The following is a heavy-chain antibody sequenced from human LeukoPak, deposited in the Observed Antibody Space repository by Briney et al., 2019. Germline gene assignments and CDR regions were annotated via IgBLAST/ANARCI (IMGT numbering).Heavy chain of an antibody. D-gene: IGHD2-15*01. J-gene: IGHJ6*03. Sequence: GGSLRLSCAASGFTFSSYWMHWVRQAPGKGLEWVSSITSSGDATYYADSVKGRFTISRDNSKNTLYLQMNSLRAEDTAVYYCAKDYPDIVVVVAAIKAYYYYYMDVWGKGTTVTISS. CDR3: AKDYPDIVVVVAAIKAYYYYYMDV. CDR1: GFTFSSYW. CDR2: ITSSGDAT. V-gene: IGHV3-NL1*01.